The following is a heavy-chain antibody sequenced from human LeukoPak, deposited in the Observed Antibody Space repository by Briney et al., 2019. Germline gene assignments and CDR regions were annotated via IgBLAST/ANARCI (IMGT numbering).Heavy chain of an antibody. CDR1: GVSFSGYY. CDR3: ARSGYSYVFDY. J-gene: IGHJ4*02. Sequence: SETLSLTCAVYGVSFSGYYWSWIRQPPGKGLEWIGEINHSGSTNYNPSLKSRVTISVDTSKNQFSLKLSSVTAADTAVYYCARSGYSYVFDYWGQGTLVTVSS. V-gene: IGHV4-34*01. D-gene: IGHD5-18*01. CDR2: INHSGST.